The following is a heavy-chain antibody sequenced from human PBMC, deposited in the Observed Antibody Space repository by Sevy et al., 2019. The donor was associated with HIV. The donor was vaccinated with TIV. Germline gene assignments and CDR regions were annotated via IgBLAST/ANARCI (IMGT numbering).Heavy chain of an antibody. V-gene: IGHV4-59*01. Sequence: SETLSLTCTVSGGSISSYYWSWIRHPPGKGLEWIGYIYYSGSTNYNPSLKSRVTISVDTSKNQFSLKLSSVTAADTAVYYCARQRKWLLPYFDYWGQGTLVTVSS. J-gene: IGHJ4*02. CDR2: IYYSGST. CDR1: GGSISSYY. D-gene: IGHD3-22*01. CDR3: ARQRKWLLPYFDY.